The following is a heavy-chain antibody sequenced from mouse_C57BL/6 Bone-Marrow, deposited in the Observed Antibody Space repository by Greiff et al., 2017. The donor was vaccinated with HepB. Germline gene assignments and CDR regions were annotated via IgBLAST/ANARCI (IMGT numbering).Heavy chain of an antibody. CDR1: GFTFSSYA. CDR3: ARDGVAMDY. J-gene: IGHJ4*01. V-gene: IGHV5-4*01. CDR2: ISYGGSYT. Sequence: EVKLVESGGGLVKPGGSLKLSCAASGFTFSSYAMSWVRQTPEKRLEWVATISYGGSYTYYPDNVKGRFTISRDNAKNNLYLQMSHLKSEDTAMYYCARDGVAMDYWGQGTSVTVSS.